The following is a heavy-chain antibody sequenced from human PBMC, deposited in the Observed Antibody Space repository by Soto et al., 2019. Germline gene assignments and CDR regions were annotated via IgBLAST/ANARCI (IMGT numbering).Heavy chain of an antibody. Sequence: GGSLRLSCATSGFTFSDHAMHWVRQAPGEGLEWVSGIRGDLVTTPYADSVKGRFTISRDNSKNTLYLQMNSLRAEDTAIYDCVKEGKMGVEGFDFWGQGTLVTVSS. CDR2: IRGDLVTT. J-gene: IGHJ4*02. V-gene: IGHV3-23*01. D-gene: IGHD1-26*01. CDR1: GFTFSDHA. CDR3: VKEGKMGVEGFDF.